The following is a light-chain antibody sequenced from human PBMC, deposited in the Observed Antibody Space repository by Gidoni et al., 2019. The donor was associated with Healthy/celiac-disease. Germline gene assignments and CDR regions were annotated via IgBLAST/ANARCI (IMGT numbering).Light chain of an antibody. Sequence: DIVMTQSPDSLAVSLGERATINCKYSQSVLYSSNNKNYLAWYQQKPGQPPKLLIYWASTRESGVPDRLSGSGSGTDFTLTISSLQAEDVAVYYCQQYYSTPQTFGQGTKVEIK. J-gene: IGKJ1*01. V-gene: IGKV4-1*01. CDR2: WAS. CDR1: QSVLYSSNNKNY. CDR3: QQYYSTPQT.